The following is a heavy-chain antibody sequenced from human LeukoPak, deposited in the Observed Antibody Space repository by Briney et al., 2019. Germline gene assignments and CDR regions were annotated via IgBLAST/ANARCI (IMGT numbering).Heavy chain of an antibody. J-gene: IGHJ3*02. CDR1: GFTFSSYA. Sequence: GGSLRLSCAASGFTFSSYAMSWVRQAPGKGLEWVSAISGSGGSTYYADSVKGRFTISRDNSKNTLYLQLNSLRAEDTAVYYCAKDREDSSGWYGAFDIWGQGTMVTVSS. CDR2: ISGSGGST. CDR3: AKDREDSSGWYGAFDI. D-gene: IGHD6-19*01. V-gene: IGHV3-23*01.